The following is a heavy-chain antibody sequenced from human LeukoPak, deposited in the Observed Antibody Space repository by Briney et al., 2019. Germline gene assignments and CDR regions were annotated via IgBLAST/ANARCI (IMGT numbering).Heavy chain of an antibody. J-gene: IGHJ4*02. D-gene: IGHD2-8*02. CDR1: GFTFSSHW. CDR2: IKQHGSEK. V-gene: IGHV3-7*01. CDR3: ARGNWWVGAAQYCDY. Sequence: GGSLRLSCAASGFTFSSHWMTWVRQAPGKGLEWVANIKQHGSEKYYVDSVKGRFTISRDNAKNSLYLQMDSLRAEDTAVYFCARGNWWVGAAQYCDYWGRGTLVTVSS.